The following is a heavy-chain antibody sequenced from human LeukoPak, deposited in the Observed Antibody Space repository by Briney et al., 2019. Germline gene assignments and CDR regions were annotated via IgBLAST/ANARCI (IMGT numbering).Heavy chain of an antibody. CDR1: GGSISGYY. CDR3: ARGIAVDYYWYFDL. Sequence: SETLSLTCADSGGSISGYYWSWIRQPAGEGLEWIGRIDTSGGTNYNPSLKTRVTMSVDTSKNQFSLKLSSVTAADTAVYYCARGIAVDYYWYFDLWGRGTLVTVSS. V-gene: IGHV4-4*07. D-gene: IGHD6-19*01. CDR2: IDTSGGT. J-gene: IGHJ2*01.